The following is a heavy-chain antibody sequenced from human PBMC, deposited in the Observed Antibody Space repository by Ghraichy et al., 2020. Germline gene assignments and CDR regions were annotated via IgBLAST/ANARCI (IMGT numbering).Heavy chain of an antibody. D-gene: IGHD6-19*01. J-gene: IGHJ4*02. CDR2: IYYSGST. Sequence: SETLYLTCTVSGGSISSSSYYWGWIRQPPGKGLEWIGSIYYSGSTYYNPSLKSRVTISVDTSKNQFSLKLSSVTAADTAVYYCARQEPTYSKAVAGNGGDYWGQGTLVTVSS. V-gene: IGHV4-39*07. CDR3: ARQEPTYSKAVAGNGGDY. CDR1: GGSISSSSYY.